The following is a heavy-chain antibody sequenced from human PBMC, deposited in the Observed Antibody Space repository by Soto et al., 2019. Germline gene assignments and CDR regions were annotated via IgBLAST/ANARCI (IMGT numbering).Heavy chain of an antibody. Sequence: PSETLSLTCTVSGGSISGHYWTWIRQPPGKELEWIGYIFYSGVTNYNPSLKSRVTLSVDTSKNRFSLNLRSVTAEDTALYYCARVGSSGWSPDYWGRGTMVTVSS. CDR2: IFYSGVT. CDR1: GGSISGHY. D-gene: IGHD6-19*01. CDR3: ARVGSSGWSPDY. V-gene: IGHV4-59*11. J-gene: IGHJ4*02.